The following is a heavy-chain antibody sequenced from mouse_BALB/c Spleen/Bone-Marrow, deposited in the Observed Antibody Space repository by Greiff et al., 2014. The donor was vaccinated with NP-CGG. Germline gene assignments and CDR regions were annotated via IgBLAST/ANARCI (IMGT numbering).Heavy chain of an antibody. D-gene: IGHD1-2*01. CDR3: ARRATATWYFDV. CDR1: GDSITSGY. J-gene: IGHJ1*01. Sequence: ESGPSLVKPSQTLSLTCSVTGDSITSGYWNWIRKFPGNKLEYMGYISYSGSTYYNPTLKSRVSITRDTSKNQYYLQLNSVTTEDTATYCCARRATATWYFDVWGAGTTVTVSS. V-gene: IGHV3-8*02. CDR2: ISYSGST.